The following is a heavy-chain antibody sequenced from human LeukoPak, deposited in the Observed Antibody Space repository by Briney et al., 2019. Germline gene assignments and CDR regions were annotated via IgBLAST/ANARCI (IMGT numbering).Heavy chain of an antibody. CDR3: ARVASLIYYN. D-gene: IGHD1-26*01. CDR2: IHHSGST. Sequence: PGGSLRLSCAASGFTFDGYDMNWVRQAPGKGLEWIGEIHHSGSTNYNSSLKSRVTISVDKSKSQFSLKVSSVTAADTAVYYCARVASLIYYNWGQGVLVTVSS. V-gene: IGHV4-34*01. J-gene: IGHJ4*02. CDR1: GFTFDGYD.